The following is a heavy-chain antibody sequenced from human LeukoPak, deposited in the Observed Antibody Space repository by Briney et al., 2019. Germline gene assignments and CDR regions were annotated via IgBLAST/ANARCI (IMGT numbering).Heavy chain of an antibody. CDR3: ARLPPPVLLWFGGGADYYMDV. CDR1: DFSITNAYY. Sequence: PSETLSLTCSVSDFSITNAYYWGWIRQPPGRGLEYLGNIYHRGATYYNPSLKSRVTISVDTSRNHFSLKLSSVTAADTAVYYCARLPPPVLLWFGGGADYYMDVWGKGTTVTISS. J-gene: IGHJ6*03. D-gene: IGHD3-10*01. CDR2: IYHRGAT. V-gene: IGHV4-38-2*02.